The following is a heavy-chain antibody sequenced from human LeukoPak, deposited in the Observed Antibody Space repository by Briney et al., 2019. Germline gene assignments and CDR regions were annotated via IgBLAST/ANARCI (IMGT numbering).Heavy chain of an antibody. Sequence: GGSLRLSCAASGFTFSTYNMNWVRQAPGKGLEWVSSITSSSSYTFYADSVRGRFTISRDNAKNSLYLQMNSLRAEDTAVYYCASGSIAAAGSFDYWGQGTLVTVSS. CDR1: GFTFSTYN. D-gene: IGHD6-13*01. CDR3: ASGSIAAAGSFDY. J-gene: IGHJ4*02. CDR2: ITSSSSYT. V-gene: IGHV3-21*04.